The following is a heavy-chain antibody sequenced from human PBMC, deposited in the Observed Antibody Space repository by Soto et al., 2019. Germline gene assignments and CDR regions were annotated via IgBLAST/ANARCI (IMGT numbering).Heavy chain of an antibody. J-gene: IGHJ6*02. Sequence: PGGSLRLSCAASGFSFSTYAMSWVRQPPGKGPEGVSVIGIGGDANYADSVKGRFTISRDNSKNTLYLQMNSLRADDTAVYYCAKDQHVDYVDTYLPVSPIPGMDVWGQGTTVTVSS. CDR2: IGIGGDA. CDR1: GFSFSTYA. CDR3: AKDQHVDYVDTYLPVSPIPGMDV. D-gene: IGHD4-17*01. V-gene: IGHV3-23*01.